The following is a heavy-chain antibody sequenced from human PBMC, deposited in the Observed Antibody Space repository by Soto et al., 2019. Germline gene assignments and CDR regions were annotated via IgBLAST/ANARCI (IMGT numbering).Heavy chain of an antibody. Sequence: QVQLVESGGGVVQPGRSLRLSCAASVFTFSGFGMHWVRHTPGKGLEWLAVISYDGSHKLHADSVQGRFTISRDNSKNTLSLQMNSLRTEDTPVYYCAKDLGLDASASYPYHWGQGTLVSVSS. CDR1: VFTFSGFG. J-gene: IGHJ5*02. CDR3: AKDLGLDASASYPYH. CDR2: ISYDGSHK. D-gene: IGHD3-10*01. V-gene: IGHV3-30*18.